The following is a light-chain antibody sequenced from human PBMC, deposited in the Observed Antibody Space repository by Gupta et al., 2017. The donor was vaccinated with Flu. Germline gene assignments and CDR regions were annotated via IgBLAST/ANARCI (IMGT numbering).Light chain of an antibody. Sequence: QSALTQPASVSGSPGQSITISCTGTSSDVGRYNYVSWYQHHPGKAPKLMIYEVNNRPSGTSSRFSASKSGNTASLTISGLQAEDEADYYCSSYTSSSTWVFGGGTSLTVL. CDR2: EVN. CDR1: SSDVGRYNY. CDR3: SSYTSSSTWV. V-gene: IGLV2-14*01. J-gene: IGLJ3*02.